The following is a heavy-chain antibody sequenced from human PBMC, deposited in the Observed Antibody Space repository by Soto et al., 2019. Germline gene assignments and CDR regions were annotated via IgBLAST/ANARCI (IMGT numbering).Heavy chain of an antibody. V-gene: IGHV1-46*01. D-gene: IGHD3-22*01. CDR2: MNPSSGTT. CDR3: VRGGEWRLFGLLPFYY. Sequence: QVQLVQSGAEVKKPGASVKVSCKASGFAFTNNHIHWVRQSPGQGLAYMGIMNPSSGTTSYAQKFQGRVTMTRDTPTGTGSLDLNSLTSEDTAVYYGVRGGEWRLFGLLPFYYLGQGNLVTVSS. J-gene: IGHJ4*02. CDR1: GFAFTNNH.